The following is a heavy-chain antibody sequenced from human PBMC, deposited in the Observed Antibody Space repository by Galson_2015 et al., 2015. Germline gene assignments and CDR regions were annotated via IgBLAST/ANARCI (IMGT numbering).Heavy chain of an antibody. D-gene: IGHD3-9*01. CDR2: FDPEDGET. J-gene: IGHJ4*02. Sequence: SVKVSCKASGYTFTSYGISWVRQAPGKGLEWMGGFDPEDGETIYAQKFQGRVTMTEDTSTDTAYMELSSLRSEDTAVYYCATGVLRYFDWLYAPFDYWGQGTPVTVSS. V-gene: IGHV1-24*01. CDR1: GYTFTSYG. CDR3: ATGVLRYFDWLYAPFDY.